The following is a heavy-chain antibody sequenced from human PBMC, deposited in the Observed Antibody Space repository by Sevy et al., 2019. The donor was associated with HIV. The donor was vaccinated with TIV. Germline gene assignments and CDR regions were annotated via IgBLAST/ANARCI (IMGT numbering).Heavy chain of an antibody. D-gene: IGHD6-19*01. CDR2: IIPILGTV. V-gene: IGHV1-69*13. J-gene: IGHJ4*02. CDR1: GGTFSSYG. Sequence: ASVKVSCKASGGTFSSYGISWVRQAPGQGLEWMGGIIPILGTVNYAQKFQGRVTITANESTKRAYLEWSSLRSEDTAVYYCSRGGGNGLYYFDYWGQETLVTVSS. CDR3: SRGGGNGLYYFDY.